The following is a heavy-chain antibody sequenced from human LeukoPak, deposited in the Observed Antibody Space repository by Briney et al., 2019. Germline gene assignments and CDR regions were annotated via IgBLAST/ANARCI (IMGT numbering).Heavy chain of an antibody. Sequence: GGSLRLSCAASGFTFSSYGMHWVRQAPGKGLEWVAFIRYDGSNKNYADSVKGRFTISRDNSKNTLYLQMNSLRAEDTAVYYCARDLYYYDSNIHYGMDVWGQGTTVTVSS. CDR3: ARDLYYYDSNIHYGMDV. D-gene: IGHD3-22*01. CDR2: IRYDGSNK. V-gene: IGHV3-30*02. J-gene: IGHJ6*02. CDR1: GFTFSSYG.